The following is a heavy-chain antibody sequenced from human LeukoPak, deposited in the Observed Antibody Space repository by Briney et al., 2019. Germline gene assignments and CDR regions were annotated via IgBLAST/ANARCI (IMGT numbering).Heavy chain of an antibody. Sequence: GGSLRLSCAASGFTFTSYAMNWVRQAPGKGLEWVSGISGSGGSTYYADSVKGRLIISRDNSKDTLYLQMSSLRAEDTAVYYCAKSFCSSTSCYWITMSFDYWGQGTLVTASS. CDR3: AKSFCSSTSCYWITMSFDY. V-gene: IGHV3-23*01. J-gene: IGHJ4*02. CDR2: ISGSGGST. D-gene: IGHD2-2*01. CDR1: GFTFTSYA.